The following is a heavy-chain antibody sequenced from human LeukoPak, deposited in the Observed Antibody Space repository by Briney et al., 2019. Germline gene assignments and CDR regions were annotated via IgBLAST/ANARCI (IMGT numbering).Heavy chain of an antibody. CDR1: GYSISSGYY. Sequence: SETLSLTCTVSGYSISSGYYWGWIRQPPGKGPEWIGSIYHSGSTYYNPSLKSRVTISVDTSKNQFSLKLSSVTAADTAVYYCAWPSDAGILDAFDIWGQGTMVTVSS. CDR3: AWPSDAGILDAFDI. D-gene: IGHD2-21*01. CDR2: IYHSGST. J-gene: IGHJ3*02. V-gene: IGHV4-38-2*02.